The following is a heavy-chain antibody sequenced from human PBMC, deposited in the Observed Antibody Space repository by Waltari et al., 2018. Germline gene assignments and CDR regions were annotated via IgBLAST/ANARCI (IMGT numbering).Heavy chain of an antibody. V-gene: IGHV4-30-4*01. CDR1: GGPFPSGDYY. Sequence: QVQLQESGPGLVKPSQTLSPTCTVSGGPFPSGDYYWSWIRRPPGGGLEWIGCIHSTGSTYYHPSLKSRVSMSIGTSTNQLSLSLYSVTAADTAVYYCARDTYSGYDFGVWGQGTTVTVSS. CDR2: IHSTGST. J-gene: IGHJ6*02. CDR3: ARDTYSGYDFGV. D-gene: IGHD5-12*01.